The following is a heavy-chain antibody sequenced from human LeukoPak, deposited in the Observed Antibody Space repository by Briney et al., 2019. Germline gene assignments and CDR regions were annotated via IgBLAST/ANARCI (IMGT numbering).Heavy chain of an antibody. CDR1: GYTFTNYH. J-gene: IGHJ4*02. D-gene: IGHD4-17*01. CDR2: ISAYSGNT. Sequence: ASVKVSCKTSGYTFTNYHFTWVRQAPGQGLEWMGWISAYSGNTYYAQNLQGRVTMTTDTSTTTAHMELRSLRSDDTAVYYCARGSSSGDYDYWGQGTLVTVSS. V-gene: IGHV1-18*01. CDR3: ARGSSSGDYDY.